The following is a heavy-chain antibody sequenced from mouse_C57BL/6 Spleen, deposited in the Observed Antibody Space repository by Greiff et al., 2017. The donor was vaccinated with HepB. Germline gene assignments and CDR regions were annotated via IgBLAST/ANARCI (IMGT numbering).Heavy chain of an antibody. V-gene: IGHV1-59*01. CDR3: ARAPITTVVATSYYFDY. D-gene: IGHD1-1*01. CDR2: IDPSDSYT. Sequence: QVQLQQPGAELVRPGTSVKLSCKASGYTFTSYWIHWVKQRPGQGLEWIGVIDPSDSYTNYNQKFKGKATLTVDTSSSTAYMQLSSLTSEDSAVYYCARAPITTVVATSYYFDYWGQGTTLTVSS. CDR1: GYTFTSYW. J-gene: IGHJ2*01.